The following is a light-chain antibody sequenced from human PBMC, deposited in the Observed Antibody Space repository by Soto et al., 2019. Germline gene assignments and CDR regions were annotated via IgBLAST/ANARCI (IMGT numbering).Light chain of an antibody. J-gene: IGLJ1*01. CDR1: SSDVGGYNY. CDR3: CSYAGSYPYV. CDR2: DVS. Sequence: ALTQPRSVSGSPGQSVTISCTGTSSDVGGYNYVSWYQQHPGKAPKLMIYDVSKRPSGVPDRFSGSKSGNTASLTISGLQAEDEADYYCCSYAGSYPYVFGTGTKLTVL. V-gene: IGLV2-11*01.